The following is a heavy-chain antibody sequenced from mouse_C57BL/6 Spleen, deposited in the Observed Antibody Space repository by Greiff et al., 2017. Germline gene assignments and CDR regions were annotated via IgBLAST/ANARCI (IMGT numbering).Heavy chain of an antibody. CDR2: IWSGGST. CDR3: ARRSPHYYGSSYDWYFDV. Sequence: VQLQQSGPGLVQPSQSLSITCTVSGFSLTSYGVHWVRQSPGKGLEWLGVIWSGGSTDYNAAFISRLSISKDNSKSQVFFKMNSLQAGDTAIYYCARRSPHYYGSSYDWYFDVWGTGTTVTVSS. D-gene: IGHD1-1*01. J-gene: IGHJ1*03. CDR1: GFSLTSYG. V-gene: IGHV2-2*01.